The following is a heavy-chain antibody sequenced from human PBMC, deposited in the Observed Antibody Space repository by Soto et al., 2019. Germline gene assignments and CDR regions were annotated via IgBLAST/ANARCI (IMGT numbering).Heavy chain of an antibody. D-gene: IGHD2-8*01. J-gene: IGHJ6*03. CDR2: IYHSGST. CDR3: AGSYCTNGVCYRRVYYMDV. V-gene: IGHV4-4*02. Sequence: PSETLSLTCAVSSGSISSSNWWSWVRQPPGKGLEWIGEIYHSGSTNYNPSLKSRVTISVDKSKNQFSLKLSSVTAADTAVYYCAGSYCTNGVCYRRVYYMDVWGKGTTVTVSS. CDR1: SGSISSSNW.